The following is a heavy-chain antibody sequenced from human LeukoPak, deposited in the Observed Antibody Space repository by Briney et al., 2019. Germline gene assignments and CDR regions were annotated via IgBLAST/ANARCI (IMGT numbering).Heavy chain of an antibody. V-gene: IGHV1-18*01. Sequence: GASVKVSCKASGYTFTSYGISWVRQAPGQGLEWMGWISAYNGNTNYAQKLQGRVTMTTDTSTSTAYMELRSLRSDDTAVYYCARVGLAYYYGSGSLYYFDYWGQGTLVTVSS. CDR1: GYTFTSYG. D-gene: IGHD3-10*01. J-gene: IGHJ4*02. CDR3: ARVGLAYYYGSGSLYYFDY. CDR2: ISAYNGNT.